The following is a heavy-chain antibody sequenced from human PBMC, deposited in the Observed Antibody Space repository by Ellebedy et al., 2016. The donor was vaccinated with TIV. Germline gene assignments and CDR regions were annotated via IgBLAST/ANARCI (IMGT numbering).Heavy chain of an antibody. CDR3: AREGEAAAGNEGAFDI. D-gene: IGHD6-13*01. J-gene: IGHJ3*02. CDR1: GYIFTSYA. V-gene: IGHV7-4-1*02. CDR2: INTNTGNP. Sequence: AASVKVSCKASGYIFTSYAMNWVRQAPGQGLEWMGWINTNTGNPTYAQGFTGRFVFSLDTSVSTAYLQISSLKAEDTAVYYCAREGEAAAGNEGAFDIWGQGTMVTVSS.